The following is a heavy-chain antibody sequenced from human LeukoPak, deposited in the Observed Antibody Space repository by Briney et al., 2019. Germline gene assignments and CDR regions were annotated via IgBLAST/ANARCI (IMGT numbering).Heavy chain of an antibody. Sequence: SETLSLTCAGYGGSFSGYYWSWIRQPPGKGLEWIGEINHSGSTNYNPSLKSRVTISVDTSKNQFSLKLSSVTAADTAVYYCARYIAAAGPFDYWGQGTLVTVSS. V-gene: IGHV4-34*01. J-gene: IGHJ4*02. D-gene: IGHD6-13*01. CDR3: ARYIAAAGPFDY. CDR2: INHSGST. CDR1: GGSFSGYY.